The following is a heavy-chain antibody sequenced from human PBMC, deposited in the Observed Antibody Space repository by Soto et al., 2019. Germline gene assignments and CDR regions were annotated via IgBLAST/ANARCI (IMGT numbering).Heavy chain of an antibody. J-gene: IGHJ6*02. D-gene: IGHD3-10*01. CDR3: ARAYYGSGSYPGPRYGMDV. CDR1: GGTFSSYA. CDR2: IIPIFGTA. V-gene: IGHV1-69*13. Sequence: SVKVSCKASGGTFSSYAISWVRQAPGQGLEWMGGIIPIFGTANYAQKFQGRVTITADESTSTAYMELSSLRSEDTAVYYCARAYYGSGSYPGPRYGMDVWGQGTTVTVSS.